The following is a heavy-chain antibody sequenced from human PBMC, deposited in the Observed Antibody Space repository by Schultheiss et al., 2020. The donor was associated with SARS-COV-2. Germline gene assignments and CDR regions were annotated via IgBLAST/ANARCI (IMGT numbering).Heavy chain of an antibody. Sequence: GGSLRLSCAASGFTVSSNYMSWVRQAPGKGLEWVSVIYSGGSTYYADSVKGRFTISRDNSKNTVNLQMNSLRAEDTAVYYCARDQKVSGGMDVWGQGTTVTVSS. CDR1: GFTVSSNY. D-gene: IGHD4-23*01. CDR2: IYSGGST. V-gene: IGHV3-53*01. J-gene: IGHJ6*02. CDR3: ARDQKVSGGMDV.